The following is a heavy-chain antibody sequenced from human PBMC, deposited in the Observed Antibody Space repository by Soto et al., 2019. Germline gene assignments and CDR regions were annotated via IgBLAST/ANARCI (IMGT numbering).Heavy chain of an antibody. V-gene: IGHV2-5*02. CDR1: GFSLTTSGVG. CDR3: AHRGLLTVVDLVEMTAVYFDF. D-gene: IGHD3-3*01. Sequence: QITLNEAGPTPVKPRQTLTLTCTFSGFSLTTSGVGVGWIRQSPGKAPEWLALIYWDDDKRYSPSLKSRLTITKDTSKNKVVLTMEDLYPADTATYFCAHRGLLTVVDLVEMTAVYFDFWGQGTPVAVSS. J-gene: IGHJ4*02. CDR2: IYWDDDK.